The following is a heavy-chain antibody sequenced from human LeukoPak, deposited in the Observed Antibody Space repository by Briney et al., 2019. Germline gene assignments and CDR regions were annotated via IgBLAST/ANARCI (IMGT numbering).Heavy chain of an antibody. V-gene: IGHV4-34*01. CDR3: ASRYYGSGSYYRRGYGTDV. Sequence: PSETLSLTCAVYGGSFSGYYWSWIRQPPGKGLEWIGEINHSGSTNYNPSLKSRATISVDTSKNQFSLKLSSVTAADTAVYYCASRYYGSGSYYRRGYGTDVWGKGTTVTVSS. CDR1: GGSFSGYY. J-gene: IGHJ6*04. D-gene: IGHD3-10*01. CDR2: INHSGST.